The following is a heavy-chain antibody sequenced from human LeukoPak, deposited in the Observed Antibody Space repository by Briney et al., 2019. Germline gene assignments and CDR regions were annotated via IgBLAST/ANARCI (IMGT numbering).Heavy chain of an antibody. D-gene: IGHD2-15*01. CDR3: AKTGFCSGGDCYYHFDY. CDR2: ISGGGGGT. V-gene: IGHV3-23*01. CDR1: GFSYGYYA. J-gene: IGHJ4*02. Sequence: GGSLRLSCAVSGFSYGYYAMSWVRQAPGKGLEWVSVISGGGGGTQYADSAKGRFTISRDNSKNTLYLQMNSLRAEDTALYYCAKTGFCSGGDCYYHFDYWGQGTQVTVSS.